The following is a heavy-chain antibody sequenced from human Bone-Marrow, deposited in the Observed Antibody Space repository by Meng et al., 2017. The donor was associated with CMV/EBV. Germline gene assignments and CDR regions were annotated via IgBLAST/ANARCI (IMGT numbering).Heavy chain of an antibody. CDR2: ISYDGRNK. V-gene: IGHV3-30*18. CDR1: GFTVSSNY. CDR3: AKDIMDV. Sequence: SLRPSCAASGFTVSSNYMSWVRQAPGKGLEWVAVISYDGRNKYYADSVKGRFTISRDNSKNTLYRPMNSLRAEDTAVYYCAKDIMDVWGQGTTVTFSS. J-gene: IGHJ6*02.